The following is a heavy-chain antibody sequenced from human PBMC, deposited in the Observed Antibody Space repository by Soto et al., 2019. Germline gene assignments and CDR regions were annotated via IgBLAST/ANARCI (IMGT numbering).Heavy chain of an antibody. J-gene: IGHJ5*01. CDR1: GASISSGGYY. CDR3: ARDYSGYAWFDS. V-gene: IGHV4-31*03. D-gene: IGHD5-12*01. CDR2: IYHSGTT. Sequence: SETLSLTCTVSGASISSGGYYWSWIRQHPGKGLEWIGYIYHSGTTSYNPSLKSRLTMSVDTSENQFSLKLSSVTAADTAVYYCARDYSGYAWFDSWGQGALVTVSS.